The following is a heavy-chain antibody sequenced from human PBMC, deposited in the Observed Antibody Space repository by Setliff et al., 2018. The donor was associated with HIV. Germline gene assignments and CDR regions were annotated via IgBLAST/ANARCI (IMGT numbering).Heavy chain of an antibody. V-gene: IGHV3-30*02. D-gene: IGHD6-13*01. CDR3: AKGLSPITGVGTRFFDS. Sequence: PGGSLRLSCAASGFTFSNYDMHWVRQAPGKGLEWVAFIRNDGSNKYYAHSVEGRFTISRDNAKNSLYLQMNSLRADDTAVYYCAKGLSPITGVGTRFFDSWGQGTLVTVSS. CDR1: GFTFSNYD. CDR2: IRNDGSNK. J-gene: IGHJ5*01.